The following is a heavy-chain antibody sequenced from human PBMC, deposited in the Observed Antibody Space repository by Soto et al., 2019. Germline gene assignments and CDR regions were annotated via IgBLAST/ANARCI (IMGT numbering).Heavy chain of an antibody. CDR1: GDTFTDYY. D-gene: IGHD2-21*02. CDR2: VNPSGGHT. V-gene: IGHV1-46*01. Sequence: QVQLMQSGAEVKKPGASVKVSCKASGDTFTDYYIHWVRQAPGQGLEWMGTVNPSGGHTTYAQHFLGRVTMTRDTSTSTLYTELTSLTSDDTAIYYCARGGHVVVVTAALDYWGQGTLVTDSS. J-gene: IGHJ4*02. CDR3: ARGGHVVVVTAALDY.